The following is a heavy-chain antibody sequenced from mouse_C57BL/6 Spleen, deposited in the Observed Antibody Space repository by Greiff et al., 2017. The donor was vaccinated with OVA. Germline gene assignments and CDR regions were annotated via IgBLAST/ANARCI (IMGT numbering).Heavy chain of an antibody. J-gene: IGHJ2*01. CDR2: INPSNGGT. Sequence: VQLQHPGTELVKPGASVKLSCKASGYTFTSYWMHWVKQRPGQGLEWIGNINPSNGGTNYNEKFKSKATLTVDKSSSTAYMQLSSLTSEDSAVYYCARERLIYYGYDGYFDYWGQGTTLTVSS. CDR1: GYTFTSYW. D-gene: IGHD2-2*01. V-gene: IGHV1-53*01. CDR3: ARERLIYYGYDGYFDY.